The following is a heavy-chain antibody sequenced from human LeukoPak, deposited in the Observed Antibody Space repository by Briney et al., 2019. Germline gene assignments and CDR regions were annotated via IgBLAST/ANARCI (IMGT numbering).Heavy chain of an antibody. Sequence: PGGSLRLSCAASVFTFSSYEMNWVRQAPGKGLEWVSYISSSGSAIYYADSVKGRFTISRDNAKNSLYLQMNSLRAEDTAVYYCARDSSVRGVMRYWGQGTLVTVSS. D-gene: IGHD3-10*01. CDR3: ARDSSVRGVMRY. CDR1: VFTFSSYE. J-gene: IGHJ4*02. CDR2: ISSSGSAI. V-gene: IGHV3-48*03.